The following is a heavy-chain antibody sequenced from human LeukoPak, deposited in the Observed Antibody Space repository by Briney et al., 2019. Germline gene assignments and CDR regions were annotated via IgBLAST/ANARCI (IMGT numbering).Heavy chain of an antibody. D-gene: IGHD3-10*01. CDR2: FSISSGYA. V-gene: IGHV3-23*01. J-gene: IGHJ5*02. CDR3: AKDLYYYGSGSYYPPDWFDP. Sequence: GGSLRLSCAASGFTFANYAMSWVRQAPGKGLEWVSSFSISSGYAYYADSVKGRFTISRDNSKNTFYLQMNSLRAEDTAVYYCAKDLYYYGSGSYYPPDWFDPWGQGTLVTVSS. CDR1: GFTFANYA.